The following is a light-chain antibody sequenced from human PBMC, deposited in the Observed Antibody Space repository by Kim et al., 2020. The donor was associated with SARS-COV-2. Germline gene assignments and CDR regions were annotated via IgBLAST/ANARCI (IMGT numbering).Light chain of an antibody. J-gene: IGKJ1*01. Sequence: ASTGNRITITCRASQRISSYFALYQQKPGKAPTLLIYAASTLQSGVPSRFSGSGSGTDFTLTISCLQSEDFATYYCQQYYDYPRTFGQGTKVDIK. CDR2: AAS. V-gene: IGKV1-8*01. CDR3: QQYYDYPRT. CDR1: QRISSY.